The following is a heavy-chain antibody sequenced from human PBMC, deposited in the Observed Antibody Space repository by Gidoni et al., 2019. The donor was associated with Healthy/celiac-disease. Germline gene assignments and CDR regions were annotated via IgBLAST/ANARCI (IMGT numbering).Heavy chain of an antibody. J-gene: IGHJ5*02. V-gene: IGHV1-3*01. CDR2: INAGNGNT. D-gene: IGHD3-3*01. CDR1: GYTFTSYA. CDR3: ARDRYLWSGYYRWNWFDP. Sequence: QVQLVQSGAEVKKPGASVKVSCKASGYTFTSYAMHWVRQAPGQRLEWMGWINAGNGNTKYSQKFQGRVTITRDTSASTAYMELSSLRSEDTAVYYCARDRYLWSGYYRWNWFDPWGQGTLVTVSS.